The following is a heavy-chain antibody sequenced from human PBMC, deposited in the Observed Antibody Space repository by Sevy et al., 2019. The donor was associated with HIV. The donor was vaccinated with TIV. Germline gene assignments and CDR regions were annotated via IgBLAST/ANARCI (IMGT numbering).Heavy chain of an antibody. D-gene: IGHD2-21*02. J-gene: IGHJ3*02. CDR2: IYTSGST. CDR1: GGSISSGSYY. Sequence: SETLSLTCTVSGGSISSGSYYWSWIRQPAGKGLEWIGRIYTSGSTNYNPSLKSRVTISVDTSKNQFSLKLSSVTAAYTAVYYCARGGGNSFLDAFDIWGQGTMVTVSS. CDR3: ARGGGNSFLDAFDI. V-gene: IGHV4-61*02.